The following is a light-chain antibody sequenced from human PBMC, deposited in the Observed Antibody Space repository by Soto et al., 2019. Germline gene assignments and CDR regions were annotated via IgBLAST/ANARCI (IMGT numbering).Light chain of an antibody. CDR1: TSNIGSNT. V-gene: IGLV1-44*01. Sequence: QSVLTQPPAASGTPGQGVPISCSGITSNIGSNTVNWYQQLPGTAPKLLIYNNNQRPSGVPDRFSGSKSGTSASLAIGGLQSEDEADYYCAAWDDSLNGYVFRPATKVTVL. CDR2: NNN. CDR3: AAWDDSLNGYV. J-gene: IGLJ1*01.